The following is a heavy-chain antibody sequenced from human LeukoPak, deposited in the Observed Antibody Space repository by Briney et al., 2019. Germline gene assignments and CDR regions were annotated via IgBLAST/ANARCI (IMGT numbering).Heavy chain of an antibody. CDR1: GFTFSSYA. CDR3: ERVAKYCSGGSFPFDY. Sequence: GGSLRLSCAASGFTFSSYAMHWVRQAPGKGLEWVAVISYDGSNKYYADSVKGRFTISRDNSKNTLYLQMNSLRAEDTAVYYCERVAKYCSGGSFPFDYWGQGTLVTVSS. J-gene: IGHJ4*02. CDR2: ISYDGSNK. V-gene: IGHV3-30-3*01. D-gene: IGHD2-15*01.